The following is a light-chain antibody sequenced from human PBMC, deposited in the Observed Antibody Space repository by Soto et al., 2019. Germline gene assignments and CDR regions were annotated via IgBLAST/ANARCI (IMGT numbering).Light chain of an antibody. V-gene: IGLV2-23*02. J-gene: IGLJ2*01. CDR1: SSDVGSYNL. Sequence: QSALTQPASVSGSPGQSITISCTGTSSDVGSYNLVSWYQQHPGKAPKLMIYDVSKRPSGGSNRFSGSRSGNTASLTISGLQAEDEADYYCCSFAGSSTVVFGGGTQLTVL. CDR2: DVS. CDR3: CSFAGSSTVV.